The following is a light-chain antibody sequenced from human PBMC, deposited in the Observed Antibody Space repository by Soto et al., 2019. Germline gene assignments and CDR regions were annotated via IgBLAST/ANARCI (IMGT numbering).Light chain of an antibody. CDR1: SSDVGGYNY. Sequence: QSVLTQPASVSGSPGQSITISCTGTSSDVGGYNYVSWYQQHSGKAPKLMIYDVSNRPSGASNRFSGSKSGNTASLTISGLQAEDEADYYCSSYASSSTLYVFGTGTKVTVL. CDR2: DVS. J-gene: IGLJ1*01. CDR3: SSYASSSTLYV. V-gene: IGLV2-14*01.